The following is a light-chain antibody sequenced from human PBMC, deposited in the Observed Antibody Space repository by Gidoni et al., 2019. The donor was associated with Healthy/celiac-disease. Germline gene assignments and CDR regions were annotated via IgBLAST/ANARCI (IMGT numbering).Light chain of an antibody. Sequence: DIQMTQSPSSLSASVGDRVTITCRASQSISNYLNWYQQKPGKAPKLLIYAASSLQSGVPSRFSGSGSGTDVTLTISSLQPEDFATYYCQQSYSTPRGLTFGGGTKVEIK. V-gene: IGKV1-39*01. CDR3: QQSYSTPRGLT. CDR1: QSISNY. J-gene: IGKJ4*01. CDR2: AAS.